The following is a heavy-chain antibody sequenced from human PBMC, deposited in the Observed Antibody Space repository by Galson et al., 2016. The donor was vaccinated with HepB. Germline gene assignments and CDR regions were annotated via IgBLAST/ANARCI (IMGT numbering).Heavy chain of an antibody. Sequence: SLRLSCAASGFTFSNYAMNWVRLAPGRGLEWVANIKEDGSEKYYVDSVKGRFIISRDNGKSALDLHMNSLRAEDTAVNYCVKYSNSVSGSIPLYAFAIWGQGRMVSLSS. V-gene: IGHV3-7*03. J-gene: IGHJ3*02. CDR2: IKEDGSEK. D-gene: IGHD6-13*01. CDR3: VKYSNSVSGSIPLYAFAI. CDR1: GFTFSNYA.